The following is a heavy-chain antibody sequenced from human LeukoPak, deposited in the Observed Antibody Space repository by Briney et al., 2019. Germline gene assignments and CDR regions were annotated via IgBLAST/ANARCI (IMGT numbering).Heavy chain of an antibody. Sequence: SVKVSCTASGGTFSSYAISWVRQAPGQGLEWMGGIIPIFGTANYAQKFQGRVTITADESTSTAYMELSSLRSEDTAVYYCARDSTEYSSGWYLGYGMDVWGQGTTVTVSS. J-gene: IGHJ6*02. V-gene: IGHV1-69*13. D-gene: IGHD6-19*01. CDR2: IIPIFGTA. CDR3: ARDSTEYSSGWYLGYGMDV. CDR1: GGTFSSYA.